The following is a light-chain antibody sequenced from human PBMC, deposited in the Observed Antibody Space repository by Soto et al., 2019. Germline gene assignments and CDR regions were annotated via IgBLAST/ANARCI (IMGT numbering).Light chain of an antibody. CDR2: DAS. CDR1: QSISNR. V-gene: IGKV1-5*01. CDR3: QQYDTYST. Sequence: DIQMTQSPSTLSASVGDRVTITCRASQSISNRLAWYHQKPGKTPNLLIYDASNLGSGVPSRFSGSGSGTEFTLTISSLQPDDFATYYCQQYDTYSTFGQGTKVHIK. J-gene: IGKJ1*01.